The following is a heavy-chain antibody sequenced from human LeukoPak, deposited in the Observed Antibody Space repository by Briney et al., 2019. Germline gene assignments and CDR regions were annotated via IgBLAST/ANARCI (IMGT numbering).Heavy chain of an antibody. D-gene: IGHD2-2*01. CDR3: AKDQVSSSSPNWFDP. Sequence: GGSLRLSCAASGFTFSSYAMSWVRQAPGKGLEWVSAISGSGGSTYYADFVKGRFTISRDNSKNTLYLQMNSLRAEDTAVYYCAKDQVSSSSPNWFDPWGQGTLVTVSS. CDR1: GFTFSSYA. CDR2: ISGSGGST. V-gene: IGHV3-23*01. J-gene: IGHJ5*02.